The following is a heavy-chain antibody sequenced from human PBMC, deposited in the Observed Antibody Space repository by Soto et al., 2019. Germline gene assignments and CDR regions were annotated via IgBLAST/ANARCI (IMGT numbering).Heavy chain of an antibody. CDR1: GFTFSSYD. V-gene: IGHV3-13*01. CDR2: IGTAGDT. D-gene: IGHD3-10*01. J-gene: IGHJ4*02. Sequence: PGGSLRLSCAASGFTFSSYDMHWVRQATGKGLEWVSAIGTAGDTYYPGSVKGRFTISRENAKNSLYLQMNSLRAGDTAVYYCARYYYGSGSFDYWGQGTLVTVSS. CDR3: ARYYYGSGSFDY.